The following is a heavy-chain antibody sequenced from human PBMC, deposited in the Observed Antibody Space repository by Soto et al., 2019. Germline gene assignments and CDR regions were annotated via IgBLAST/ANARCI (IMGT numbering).Heavy chain of an antibody. CDR3: ARVRVQWELLSLFDP. Sequence: PVGSLRLSCAASGFTFSSYSMNWVRQAPGKGLEWVSSISSSSSYIYYADSVNGRFTISRDNAKNSLYLQMNSLRAEDTAVYYCARVRVQWELLSLFDPWGQGTLVTAPQ. CDR1: GFTFSSYS. CDR2: ISSSSSYI. J-gene: IGHJ5*02. D-gene: IGHD1-26*01. V-gene: IGHV3-21*01.